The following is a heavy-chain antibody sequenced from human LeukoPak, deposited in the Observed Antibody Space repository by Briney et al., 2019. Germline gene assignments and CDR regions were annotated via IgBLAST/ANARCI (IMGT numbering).Heavy chain of an antibody. CDR3: ARGREEDFFGY. J-gene: IGHJ4*02. CDR1: GFTFSSHW. V-gene: IGHV3-74*01. Sequence: GGSLRLSCAASGFTFSSHWMHWVRQAPGKGLVWVSRINTDGSSTAYADSVKGRFTISRDNAKNTLYLQMHSLGAEDTAVYYCARGREEDFFGYWGQGTLVTVSS. D-gene: IGHD1-26*01. CDR2: INTDGSST.